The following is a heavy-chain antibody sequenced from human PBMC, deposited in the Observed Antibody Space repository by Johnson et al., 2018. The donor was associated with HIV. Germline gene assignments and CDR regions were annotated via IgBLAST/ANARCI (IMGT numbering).Heavy chain of an antibody. J-gene: IGHJ3*02. D-gene: IGHD6-19*01. V-gene: IGHV3-23*04. CDR3: AKDRSVAGLYDAFDI. CDR2: ISGSGGST. CDR1: GFTFSGYG. Sequence: VQLVEYGGGVVQPGRSLRLSCAASGFTFSGYGMHWVRQAPGKGLEWVSAISGSGGSTYYADSVKGRFTISRDNSKNTLYLQMNSLRAEDTALYYCAKDRSVAGLYDAFDIWGQGTRVTVSS.